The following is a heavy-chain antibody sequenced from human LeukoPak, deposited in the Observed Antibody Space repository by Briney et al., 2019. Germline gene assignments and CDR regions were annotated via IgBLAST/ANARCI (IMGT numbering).Heavy chain of an antibody. V-gene: IGHV4-4*09. Sequence: PSETLSLTCTVSRASISNSYWNWVRQPPGKGLEWIGYVYSSGSTNYNPSLKSRVTISVDTSKNQFSLKMTSVTAADTAVYYCANSYNGKIVPFDNWGQGALVTVSS. CDR1: RASISNSY. CDR3: ANSYNGKIVPFDN. D-gene: IGHD3-10*01. CDR2: VYSSGST. J-gene: IGHJ4*02.